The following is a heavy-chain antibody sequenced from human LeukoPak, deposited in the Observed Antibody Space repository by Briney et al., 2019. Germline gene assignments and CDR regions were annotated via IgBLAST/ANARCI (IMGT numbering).Heavy chain of an antibody. J-gene: IGHJ4*02. CDR1: GYTFTGYY. CDR2: INPNSGGT. D-gene: IGHD2-15*01. Sequence: ASVKVSCKASGYTFTGYYMHWVRQAPGQGLEWMGWINPNSGGTNYAQKFQGRVTMTRDTSISTAYKELSRLRSDDTAVYYCARDSDGGLYYFDYWGQGTLVTVSS. V-gene: IGHV1-2*02. CDR3: ARDSDGGLYYFDY.